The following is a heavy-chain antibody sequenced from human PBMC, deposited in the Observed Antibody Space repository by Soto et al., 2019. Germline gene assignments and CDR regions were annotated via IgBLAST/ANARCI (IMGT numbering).Heavy chain of an antibody. Sequence: SQTLSLTCAISGDSVSSNSAAWNWIRQSPSRGLEWLGRTYYRSKWYNDYAVSVKSRITINPDTSKNQFSLQLNSVTPEDTAVYYCAVGYCSSTSCQDYYYYYMDVWGKGTTVTVSS. CDR2: TYYRSKWYN. CDR1: GDSVSSNSAA. D-gene: IGHD2-2*01. CDR3: AVGYCSSTSCQDYYYYYMDV. V-gene: IGHV6-1*01. J-gene: IGHJ6*03.